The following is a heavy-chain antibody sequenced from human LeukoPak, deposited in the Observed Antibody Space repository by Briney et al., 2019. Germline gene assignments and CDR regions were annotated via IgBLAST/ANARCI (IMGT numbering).Heavy chain of an antibody. CDR3: ARAFMVRGVIIPNWFDP. CDR2: IDYSGST. J-gene: IGHJ5*02. D-gene: IGHD3-10*01. V-gene: IGHV4-39*07. Sequence: SETLSLTCTVSGDSSSRSRYYWGWIRQSPGKGLEWIGSIDYSGSTYYNPSLKSRVTISVDTSKNQFSLKLSSVTAADTAVYYCARAFMVRGVIIPNWFDPWGQGTLVTVSS. CDR1: GDSSSRSRYY.